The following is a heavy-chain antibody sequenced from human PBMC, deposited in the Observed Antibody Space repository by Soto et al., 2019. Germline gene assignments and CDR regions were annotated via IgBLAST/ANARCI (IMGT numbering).Heavy chain of an antibody. Sequence: EVQLVESGGGLVKPGGSLRLSCAASGFTFSNAWMNWVRQAPGKGLEWVGRIKSKTDGGTTDYAAPVKGRFTISRDDSKNTLYLQMNSLKTEDTAVYYCTTFVFFEFDYYGMDVWGQGTTVTVSS. J-gene: IGHJ6*02. CDR3: TTFVFFEFDYYGMDV. CDR1: GFTFSNAW. CDR2: IKSKTDGGTT. V-gene: IGHV3-15*07. D-gene: IGHD3-3*01.